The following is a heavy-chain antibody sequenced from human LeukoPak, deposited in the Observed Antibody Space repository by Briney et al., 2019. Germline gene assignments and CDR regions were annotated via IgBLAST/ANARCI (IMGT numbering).Heavy chain of an antibody. D-gene: IGHD3-22*01. Sequence: GASLQTSSQCSGGIITSYWNCWGRPLPEKRLELMGIIYSGDSDTSYSPSFQGQVTISADKSLSPAYLQWSGLKASDTAMYCCARGKYSSGYFNWFDPWGQGTLVTVSS. CDR3: ARGKYSSGYFNWFDP. J-gene: IGHJ5*02. CDR2: IYSGDSDT. V-gene: IGHV5-51*01. CDR1: GGIITSYW.